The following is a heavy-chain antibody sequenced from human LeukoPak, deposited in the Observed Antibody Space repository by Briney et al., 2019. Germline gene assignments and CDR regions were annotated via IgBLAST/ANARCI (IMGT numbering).Heavy chain of an antibody. CDR1: GDPFTGYY. J-gene: IGHJ4*02. CDR3: AGSRGGSLTLDF. CDR2: INPKTDVT. Sequence: GASMKVSCKTSGDPFTGYYLHWVRQAPGQGLQWMGWINPKTDVTNYAQEFQGRVTMTSDTSINTIFMELTRVTYDDTAVYFCAGSRGGSLTLDFWGLGSLVTVSS. D-gene: IGHD2-15*01. V-gene: IGHV1-2*02.